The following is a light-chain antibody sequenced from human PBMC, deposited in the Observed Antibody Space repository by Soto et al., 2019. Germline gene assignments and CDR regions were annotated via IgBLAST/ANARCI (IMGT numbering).Light chain of an antibody. V-gene: IGLV1-44*01. CDR3: AALDDDLHVWL. CDR2: SSN. Sequence: QSVLTQPPSVSATPGQGVILSCSGGDSNIGSTAVNWYQQLPGTAPRLLIYSSNQRPSGVPDRISGSKSGTSASLAISGLQSEDEADYYCAALDDDLHVWLFGGGTKLTVL. J-gene: IGLJ3*02. CDR1: DSNIGSTA.